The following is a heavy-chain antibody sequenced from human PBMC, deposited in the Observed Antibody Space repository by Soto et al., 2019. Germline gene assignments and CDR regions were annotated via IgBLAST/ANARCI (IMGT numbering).Heavy chain of an antibody. V-gene: IGHV3-30*18. CDR3: AKAFSITIFGVAPAGENWFDP. CDR2: ISYDGSNK. CDR1: GFTFSSYG. D-gene: IGHD3-3*01. J-gene: IGHJ5*02. Sequence: GGSLRLSCAASGFTFSSYGMHWVRQAPGKGLERVAVISYDGSNKYYADSVKGRFTISRDNSKNTLYLQMNSLRAEDTAVYYCAKAFSITIFGVAPAGENWFDPWGQGTLVTVSS.